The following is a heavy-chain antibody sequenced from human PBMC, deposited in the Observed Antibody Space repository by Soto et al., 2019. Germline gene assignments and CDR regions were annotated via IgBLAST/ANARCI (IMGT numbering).Heavy chain of an antibody. D-gene: IGHD1-20*01. CDR1: GFTFSSYA. Sequence: PGGSLRLSCAASGFTFSSYAMHWVRQAPGKGLEWVAVISYDGSNKYYADSVKGRFTISRDNSKNTLYLQMNSLRAEDTAVYYCARNNGYNWNEPDYWGQGTLVTVSS. CDR3: ARNNGYNWNEPDY. V-gene: IGHV3-30-3*01. CDR2: ISYDGSNK. J-gene: IGHJ4*02.